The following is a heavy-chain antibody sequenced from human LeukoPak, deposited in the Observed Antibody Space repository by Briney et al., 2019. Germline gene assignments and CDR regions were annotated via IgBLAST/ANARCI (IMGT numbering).Heavy chain of an antibody. D-gene: IGHD3-9*01. Sequence: ASVKVSCKASGGTFSSYAISWVRQAPGQGLEWMGRIIPILGIANYAQKFQGRVTITADKSTSTAYMELSSLRSEDTAVYYCARVYYDILTGYYIDWFDPWGQGTLVTVSS. CDR3: ARVYYDILTGYYIDWFDP. CDR2: IIPILGIA. V-gene: IGHV1-69*04. CDR1: GGTFSSYA. J-gene: IGHJ5*02.